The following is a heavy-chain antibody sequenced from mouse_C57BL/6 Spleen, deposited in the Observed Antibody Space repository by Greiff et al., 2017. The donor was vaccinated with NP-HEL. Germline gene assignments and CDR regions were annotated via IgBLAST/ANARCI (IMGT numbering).Heavy chain of an antibody. CDR3: ARDFITTSYWYFDV. CDR1: GYTFTSYW. CDR2: IHPNSGST. J-gene: IGHJ1*03. D-gene: IGHD1-1*01. Sequence: QVQLQQPGAELVKPGASVKLSCKASGYTFTSYWMHWVKQRPGQVLEWIGMIHPNSGSTNYNEKFKSKATLTVDKSSSTAYMQLSSLTSEDSAVYYCARDFITTSYWYFDVWGTGTTVTVSS. V-gene: IGHV1-64*01.